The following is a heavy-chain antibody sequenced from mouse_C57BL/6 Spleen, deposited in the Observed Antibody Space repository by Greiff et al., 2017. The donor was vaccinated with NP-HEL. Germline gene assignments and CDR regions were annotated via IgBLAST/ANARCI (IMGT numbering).Heavy chain of an antibody. V-gene: IGHV1-82*01. Sequence: VQLQQSGPELVKPGASVKISCKASGYAFSSSWMNWVKQRPGKGLEWIGRIYPGDGDTNYNGKFKGKATLTADKSSSTAYMQLSSLTSEDSAVYFCARVLGPAYWGQGTLVTVSA. D-gene: IGHD4-1*01. CDR2: IYPGDGDT. CDR1: GYAFSSSW. J-gene: IGHJ3*01. CDR3: ARVLGPAY.